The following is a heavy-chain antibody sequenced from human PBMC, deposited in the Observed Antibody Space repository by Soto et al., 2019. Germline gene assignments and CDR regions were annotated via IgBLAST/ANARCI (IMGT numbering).Heavy chain of an antibody. CDR3: ARWGTTGGLDV. CDR2: TSYDGTNN. CDR1: GFTFRSYV. V-gene: IGHV3-30*13. J-gene: IGHJ4*02. D-gene: IGHD3-16*01. Sequence: QVQLVESGGGVVQPGTSLRLSCVGSGFTFRSYVIHWVRQAPGKGLEWVALTSYDGTNNYYGDSVKGRFTISRDNSKNRVDRPMDSLRLEDTSLYYCARWGTTGGLDVWGPGTLVSVSS.